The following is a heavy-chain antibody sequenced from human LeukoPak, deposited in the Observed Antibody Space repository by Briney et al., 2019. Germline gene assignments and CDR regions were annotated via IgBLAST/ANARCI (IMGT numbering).Heavy chain of an antibody. CDR2: ISYDGSNK. D-gene: IGHD6-13*01. J-gene: IGHJ4*02. CDR3: ARNIRIAAAGTRLDY. V-gene: IGHV3-30-3*01. CDR1: GFTFSSYA. Sequence: QAGGSPRLSCAASGFTFSSYAMHWVRQAPGKGLEWVAVISYDGSNKYYADSVKGRFTISRDNSKNTLYLQMNSLRAEDTAVYYCARNIRIAAAGTRLDYWGQGTLVTVSS.